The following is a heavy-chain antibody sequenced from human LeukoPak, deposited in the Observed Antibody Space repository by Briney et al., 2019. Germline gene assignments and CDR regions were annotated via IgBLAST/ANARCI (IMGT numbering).Heavy chain of an antibody. V-gene: IGHV3-21*04. J-gene: IGHJ4*02. CDR3: AKDHDSSGWPTFDY. CDR2: ISSSSSYI. CDR1: GFTFSSYS. Sequence: GGSLRLSCAASGFTFSSYSMNWVRQAPGKGLKWVSSISSSSSYIYYADSVKGRFTISRDNAKNSLYLQMNGLRAEDTAVYYCAKDHDSSGWPTFDYWGQGTLVAVSS. D-gene: IGHD6-19*01.